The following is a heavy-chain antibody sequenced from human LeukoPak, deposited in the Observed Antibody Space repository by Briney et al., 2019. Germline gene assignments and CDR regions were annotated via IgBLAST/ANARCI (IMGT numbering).Heavy chain of an antibody. CDR3: AKLPAAGGDYVYMEY. CDR1: GFTFNNYA. V-gene: IGHV3-23*05. D-gene: IGHD3-16*01. Sequence: PGGSLRLSCAASGFTFNNYAMTWVRQAPGKGLEWVSAISRSGNYYTDSVRGRFTVSRDNSKNTLYLQMSSLRAEDTAVYYCAKLPAAGGDYVYMEYWGPGTLVTVSS. CDR2: ISRSGN. J-gene: IGHJ4*01.